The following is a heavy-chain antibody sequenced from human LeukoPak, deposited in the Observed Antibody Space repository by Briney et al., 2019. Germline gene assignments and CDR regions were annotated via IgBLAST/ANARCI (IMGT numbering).Heavy chain of an antibody. V-gene: IGHV1-2*02. CDR2: INPNSGGT. CDR3: ASPRSAAALIDI. Sequence: GASVTVSCKASGYTFTRYYMHWVRQAPGQGLEWMGWINPNSGGTNYAQKFQGRVTMTRDTSISTAYMELSRLRSDDTAVYYCASPRSAAALIDIWGQGTMVTVSS. CDR1: GYTFTRYY. D-gene: IGHD6-13*01. J-gene: IGHJ3*02.